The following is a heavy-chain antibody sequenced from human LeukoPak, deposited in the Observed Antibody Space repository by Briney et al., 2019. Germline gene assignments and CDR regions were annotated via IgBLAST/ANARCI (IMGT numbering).Heavy chain of an antibody. CDR2: ISSSSSYI. CDR1: GFTFSSYS. J-gene: IGHJ4*02. CDR3: ARDARTVTTLFDY. V-gene: IGHV3-21*01. Sequence: GGSLRLSCAASGFTFSSYSMNWVRQAPGKGLEWVSSISSSSSYIYYADPVKGRFTISRDNAKNSLYLQMNSLRAEDTAVYYCARDARTVTTLFDYWGQGTLVTVSS. D-gene: IGHD4-17*01.